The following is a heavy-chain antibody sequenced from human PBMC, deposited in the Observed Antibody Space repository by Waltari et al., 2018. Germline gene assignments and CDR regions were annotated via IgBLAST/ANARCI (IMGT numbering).Heavy chain of an antibody. CDR2: INHSGST. CDR1: GGSFSGYY. V-gene: IGHV4-34*01. CDR3: ARAYDFWSGDAFDI. J-gene: IGHJ3*02. Sequence: QVQLQQWGAGLLKPSETLSLTFPVSGGSFSGYYWSWIRQPPGKGLEWIGEINHSGSTNYNPSLKSRVTISVDTSKNQFSLKLSSVTAADTAVYYCARAYDFWSGDAFDIWGQGTMVTVSS. D-gene: IGHD3-3*01.